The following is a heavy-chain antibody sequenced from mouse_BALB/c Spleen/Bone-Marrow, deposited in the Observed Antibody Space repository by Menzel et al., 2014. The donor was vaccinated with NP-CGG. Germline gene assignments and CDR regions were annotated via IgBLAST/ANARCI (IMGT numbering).Heavy chain of an antibody. D-gene: IGHD2-3*01. J-gene: IGHJ4*01. CDR1: GFTFSDYY. Sequence: DVKLVESGGGLVQPGGSLKLSCATSGFTFSDYYMYWVRQTPEKRLEWVAYISNGGGSTYYPDTVKGRFTISRDNAKNTLYLQMSRLKSEDTAMYYCARRGWYYAMDYWGQETSVTVSS. CDR3: ARRGWYYAMDY. CDR2: ISNGGGST. V-gene: IGHV5-12*02.